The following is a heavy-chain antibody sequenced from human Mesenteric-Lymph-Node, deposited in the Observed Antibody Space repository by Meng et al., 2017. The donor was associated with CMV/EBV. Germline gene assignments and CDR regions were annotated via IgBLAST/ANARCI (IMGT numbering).Heavy chain of an antibody. Sequence: ASVKVSCKASGYTFTGYYMHWVRQAPGQGLEWMGWINPNSGGTNYAQKFQGRVTMTRDTSISTAYMELSRLRSDDTAVYYCASSNVYGSGSYYTLYYWGQGTLVTVS. V-gene: IGHV1-2*02. CDR3: ASSNVYGSGSYYTLYY. J-gene: IGHJ4*02. CDR2: INPNSGGT. CDR1: GYTFTGYY. D-gene: IGHD3-10*01.